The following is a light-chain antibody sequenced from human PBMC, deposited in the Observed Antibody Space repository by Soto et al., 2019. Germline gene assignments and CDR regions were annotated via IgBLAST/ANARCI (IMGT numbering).Light chain of an antibody. V-gene: IGKV4-1*01. Sequence: DIVMTQSPDSLAVSLGERATINCKSSQSVLYSSNNKNYLAWYQQKPGQPPKLLIYWASTRESGVPDRFSGSGSGTDFTLTISSLQAVDVGVYSCQQYYSTRLTFGGGTNVEIK. CDR3: QQYYSTRLT. J-gene: IGKJ4*01. CDR2: WAS. CDR1: QSVLYSSNNKNY.